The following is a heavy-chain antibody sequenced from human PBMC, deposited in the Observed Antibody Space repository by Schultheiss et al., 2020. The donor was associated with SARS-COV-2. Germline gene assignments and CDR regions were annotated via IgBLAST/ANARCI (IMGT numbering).Heavy chain of an antibody. J-gene: IGHJ6*03. CDR1: GDSISSSSYY. CDR2: INHSGST. CDR3: ARGVRSLRSHYIHDSPRQYYYYYMDV. D-gene: IGHD3-3*01. V-gene: IGHV4-39*07. Sequence: GSLRLSCTVSGDSISSSSYYWGWIRQPPGKGLEWIGEINHSGSTNYNPSLKSRITISVDTSKNQFSLKLSSVTAADTAVYYCARGVRSLRSHYIHDSPRQYYYYYMDVWGKGTTVTVSS.